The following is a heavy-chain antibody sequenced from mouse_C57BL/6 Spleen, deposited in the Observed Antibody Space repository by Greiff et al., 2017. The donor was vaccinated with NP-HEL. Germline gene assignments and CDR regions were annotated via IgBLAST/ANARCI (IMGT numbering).Heavy chain of an antibody. V-gene: IGHV1-7*01. Sequence: VKLQEAGAELAKPGASVKLSCKASGYTFTSYWMHWVKQRPGQGLEWIGYINPSSGYTKYNQKFKDKATLTADKSSSTAYMQLSSLTYEDSAVYYCAKEEEVYYYGSSYGYFDYWGQGTTLTVSS. CDR2: INPSSGYT. CDR3: AKEEEVYYYGSSYGYFDY. CDR1: GYTFTSYW. D-gene: IGHD1-1*01. J-gene: IGHJ2*01.